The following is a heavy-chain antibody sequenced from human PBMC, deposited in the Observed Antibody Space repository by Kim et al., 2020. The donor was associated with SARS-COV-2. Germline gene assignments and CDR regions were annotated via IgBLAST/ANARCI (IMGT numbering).Heavy chain of an antibody. J-gene: IGHJ6*02. CDR3: ARDSNSSSWYSGYYYYYGMDV. CDR1: GFTFSSYW. CDR2: IKQDGSEK. D-gene: IGHD6-13*01. V-gene: IGHV3-7*01. Sequence: GGSLRLSCAASGFTFSSYWMSWVRQAPGKGLEWVANIKQDGSEKYYVDSVKGRFTISRDNAKNSLYLQMNSLRAEDTAVYYCARDSNSSSWYSGYYYYYGMDVWGQGTTVTVSS.